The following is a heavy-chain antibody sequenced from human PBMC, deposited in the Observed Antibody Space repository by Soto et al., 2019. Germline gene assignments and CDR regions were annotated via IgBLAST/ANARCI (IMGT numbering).Heavy chain of an antibody. CDR2: IWYDGSNK. J-gene: IGHJ4*02. D-gene: IGHD3-10*01. Sequence: QPGGSLRLSCAASGFTFSSYGMHWVRQAPGKGLEWVAVIWYDGSNKYYADSVKGRFTISRDNSKNTLYLQMNSLRAEDTAVYYCARDSLYGYGSGSPGYWGQGTQVTVSS. V-gene: IGHV3-33*01. CDR3: ARDSLYGYGSGSPGY. CDR1: GFTFSSYG.